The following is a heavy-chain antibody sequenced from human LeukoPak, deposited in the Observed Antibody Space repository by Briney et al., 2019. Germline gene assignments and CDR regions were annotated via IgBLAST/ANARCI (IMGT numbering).Heavy chain of an antibody. J-gene: IGHJ4*02. CDR3: VRDWGYSGSYYDYFDY. D-gene: IGHD1-26*01. V-gene: IGHV3-74*01. CDR1: GFTFSTYW. Sequence: GGSLRLSCAASGFTFSTYWMHWVRQAPGKGLVWVSRIKSDGSSTNYADSVKGRFTLSRDNAKNTLYLQMNSLRAENTAVYYCVRDWGYSGSYYDYFDYWGQGTLVTVSS. CDR2: IKSDGSST.